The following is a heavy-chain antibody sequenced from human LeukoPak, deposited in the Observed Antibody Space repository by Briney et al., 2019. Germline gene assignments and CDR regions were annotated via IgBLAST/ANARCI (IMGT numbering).Heavy chain of an antibody. J-gene: IGHJ4*02. D-gene: IGHD3-10*01. CDR2: ISGSGGAT. CDR3: AKDGLPYGKGTHFDY. V-gene: IGHV3-23*01. CDR1: GFTLSTYA. Sequence: GGSLRLSCAASGFTLSTYAMNWVRQAPGKGLEWVSSISGSGGATYYADSVKGRFTISRDNSKNMLYLQVNSLRADDTAVYYCAKDGLPYGKGTHFDYWGQGTLVTVSS.